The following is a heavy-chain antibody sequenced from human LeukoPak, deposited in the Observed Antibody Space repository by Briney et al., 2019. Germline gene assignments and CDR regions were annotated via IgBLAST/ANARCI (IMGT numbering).Heavy chain of an antibody. Sequence: GGSLRLSCAASGFTLSSYAMSWVRQAPGKGLEWVSTISDAGGSTHLANSVKGRFSISRDNSKNSLYLQMNSLRAEDTAVYYCAKLVWSSRKFDYWGHRTLVTVSS. CDR2: ISDAGGST. D-gene: IGHD2-21*01. CDR3: AKLVWSSRKFDY. J-gene: IGHJ4*01. CDR1: GFTLSSYA. V-gene: IGHV3-23*01.